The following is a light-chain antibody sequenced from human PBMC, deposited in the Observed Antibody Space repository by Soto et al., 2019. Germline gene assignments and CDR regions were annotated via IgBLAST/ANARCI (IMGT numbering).Light chain of an antibody. Sequence: DIVLTQSPATPSLSPGERATLSCWASQSVSTYLAWYQQKPGQAPRLLIYDASSRATGIPARFSGSGSGTDFTLTISSVEPEDFAVYYCQQRSNWITFDQGTRLEIK. J-gene: IGKJ5*01. V-gene: IGKV3-11*01. CDR1: QSVSTY. CDR2: DAS. CDR3: QQRSNWIT.